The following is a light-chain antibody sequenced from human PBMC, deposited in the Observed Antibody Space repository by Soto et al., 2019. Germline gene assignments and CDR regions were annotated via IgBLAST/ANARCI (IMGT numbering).Light chain of an antibody. Sequence: DIVLTQSPDSLAVSLGERATINCKSSQSVLYSPNNKNYLVWYQQKPGQPPKLLIYWASTRESGVPDRFSGSGSGTDFTLTISSLQAEDVAVYYCQQYYSSPRTFGQGTKVESK. CDR2: WAS. V-gene: IGKV4-1*01. CDR3: QQYYSSPRT. CDR1: QSVLYSPNNKNY. J-gene: IGKJ1*01.